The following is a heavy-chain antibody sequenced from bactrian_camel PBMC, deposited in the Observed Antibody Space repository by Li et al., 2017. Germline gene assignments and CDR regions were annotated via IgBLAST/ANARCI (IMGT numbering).Heavy chain of an antibody. V-gene: IGHV3S10*01. CDR2: LTWDGTT. Sequence: VQLVESGGDSVQPGGSLRLSCAASGFTFNSYDMMWVRQAPGNECDLVPSLTWDGTTYYDDSVKGRFTISKDNAKNTLYLRMNSLKPEDTAMYYCAADSKYEKVLVQWVELFDIQGQGTQVTVS. D-gene: IGHD3*01. CDR1: GFTFNSYD. J-gene: IGHJ4*01.